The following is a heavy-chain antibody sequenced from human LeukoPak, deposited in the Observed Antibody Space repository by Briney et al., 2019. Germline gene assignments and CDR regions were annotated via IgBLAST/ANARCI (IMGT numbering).Heavy chain of an antibody. CDR3: ARAPPVVVPAASFYYYYMDV. D-gene: IGHD2-2*01. J-gene: IGHJ6*03. V-gene: IGHV4-34*01. CDR2: INHSGST. Sequence: PSETLSLTCAVYGGSFSGYYWSWIRHPPGKGLDWIGEINHSGSTNYNPSLKSRVTISVDTSKNQFSLKLSSVTAAHTAVYYCARAPPVVVPAASFYYYYMDVWGKGTTVTVSS. CDR1: GGSFSGYY.